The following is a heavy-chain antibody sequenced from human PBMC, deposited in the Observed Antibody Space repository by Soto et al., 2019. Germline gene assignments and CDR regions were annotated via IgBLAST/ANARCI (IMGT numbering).Heavy chain of an antibody. Sequence: QVHLVQSGAEVKKPGSSVKVSCKASGGTFSSYAISWVRQAPRQGLEWMGGIIPIFGTANYAQKFQGRVTITADESTSTAYMELSSLRSEDTAVYYCARDRCSGGSCQYYFDYWGQGTLVTVSS. J-gene: IGHJ4*02. D-gene: IGHD2-15*01. V-gene: IGHV1-69*01. CDR3: ARDRCSGGSCQYYFDY. CDR1: GGTFSSYA. CDR2: IIPIFGTA.